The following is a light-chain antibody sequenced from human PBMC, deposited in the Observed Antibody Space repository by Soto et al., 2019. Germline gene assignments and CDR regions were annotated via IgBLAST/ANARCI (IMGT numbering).Light chain of an antibody. CDR3: QQYNNWWT. Sequence: EIVLTQSPGTLSFSPGESATLSCRASQSVNSNYLAWYQQKPGRAPRLLIYGASTRATGIPARFSGSGSGTEFTLTISSLQSEDFAVYYCQQYNNWWTFGQGTKVDIK. J-gene: IGKJ1*01. CDR1: QSVNSN. CDR2: GAS. V-gene: IGKV3-15*01.